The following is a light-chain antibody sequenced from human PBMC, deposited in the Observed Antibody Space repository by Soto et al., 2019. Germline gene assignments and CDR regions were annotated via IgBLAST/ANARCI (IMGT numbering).Light chain of an antibody. V-gene: IGLV2-14*01. CDR3: SSYTSSSTL. Sequence: QSALTQPASVSGSPGQSITISCTGTSSDVGGYNYVSWYQQHPGKAPKLMTYDVSNRPSGVSNRFSGSKSGNTASLTISGLQAEDEADYYCSSYTSSSTLFGGGTQLTV. CDR1: SSDVGGYNY. CDR2: DVS. J-gene: IGLJ2*01.